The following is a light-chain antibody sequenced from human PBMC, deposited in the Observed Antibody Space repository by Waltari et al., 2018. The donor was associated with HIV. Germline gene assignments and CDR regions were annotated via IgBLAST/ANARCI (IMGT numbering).Light chain of an antibody. J-gene: IGKJ2*01. V-gene: IGKV3-15*01. CDR2: GAS. Sequence: TLSLSPGERAILSCRASQSVASSLAWYQQKPGQAPRLLIYGASTRAAGIPGRFSGSGSGTEFTLTISSLQSEDSAIYFCHQYNSWPPRYTFGQGTKLEI. CDR3: HQYNSWPPRYT. CDR1: QSVASS.